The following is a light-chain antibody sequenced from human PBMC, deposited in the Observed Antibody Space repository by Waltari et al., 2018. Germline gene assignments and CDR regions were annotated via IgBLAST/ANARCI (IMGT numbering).Light chain of an antibody. CDR1: QSIGSN. V-gene: IGKV3-15*01. J-gene: IGKJ3*01. Sequence: EIVLTQSPAALSVSPGGRAILSCRASQSIGSNLALYQQKPGQAPRLLSYGASTRATGIAARFSGSGCRTEFTLTINSMQSEDFALYYCQQYNNWRRNFGPGSKVAIK. CDR2: GAS. CDR3: QQYNNWRRN.